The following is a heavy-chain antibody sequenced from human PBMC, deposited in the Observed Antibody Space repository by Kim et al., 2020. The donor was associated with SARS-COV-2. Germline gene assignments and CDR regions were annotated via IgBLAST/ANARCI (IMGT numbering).Heavy chain of an antibody. CDR2: SGST. V-gene: IGHV4-59*09. J-gene: IGHJ4*02. CDR3: ARGGWPDY. D-gene: IGHD2-15*01. Sequence: SGSTNYNPSLKSRVTISVDTSKNQFSLKLSSVTAADTAVYYCARGGWPDYWGQGTLVTVSS.